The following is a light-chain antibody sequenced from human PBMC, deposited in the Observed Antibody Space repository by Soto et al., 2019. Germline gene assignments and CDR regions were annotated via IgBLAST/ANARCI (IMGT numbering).Light chain of an antibody. CDR2: GGS. J-gene: IGKJ1*01. CDR1: QSVSRN. V-gene: IGKV3-15*01. Sequence: EIVMTQSPDTLSVSPGEGGTLSCRASQSVSRNVAWYQQKPGQAPRLLIYGGSTRVTGIPARFSGSGSGTEFTLTISSLQSEDFAVYYCQQYNNWPPVRTFGQGTKVELQ. CDR3: QQYNNWPPVRT.